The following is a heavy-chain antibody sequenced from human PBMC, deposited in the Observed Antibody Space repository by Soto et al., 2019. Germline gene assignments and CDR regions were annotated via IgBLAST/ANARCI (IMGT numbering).Heavy chain of an antibody. CDR2: IIPIFGTT. J-gene: IGHJ5*02. CDR3: AISYYGFSCVYYTGPAYNWFDP. CDR1: GGTFSSYA. D-gene: IGHD3-3*01. Sequence: QVQLVQSGAEMKKPGSSVKVSCKASGGTFSSYAISWVRQAPGQGLEWMGMIIPIFGTTNYAQKFPGRVTITAAASTSTPSMVLSSLRSESTPLYYCAISYYGFSCVYYTGPAYNWFDPSGQGTLVTVSS. V-gene: IGHV1-69*15.